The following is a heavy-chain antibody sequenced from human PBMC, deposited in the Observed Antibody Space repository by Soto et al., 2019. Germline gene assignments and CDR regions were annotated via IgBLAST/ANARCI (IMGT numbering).Heavy chain of an antibody. CDR1: GGTFSSYA. V-gene: IGHV1-69*14. CDR2: IIPIFGTA. D-gene: IGHD2-15*01. J-gene: IGHJ5*02. Sequence: QVQLVQSGAEVKKPGSSVKVSCTASGGTFSSYAISWVRQAPGQGLEWMGGIIPIFGTANYAQKFQGRVTRTADKSTNTAYMELSSLKSEDTAVYYCARDPTMVVAAMDWFHPWGQGTLVTGSS. CDR3: ARDPTMVVAAMDWFHP.